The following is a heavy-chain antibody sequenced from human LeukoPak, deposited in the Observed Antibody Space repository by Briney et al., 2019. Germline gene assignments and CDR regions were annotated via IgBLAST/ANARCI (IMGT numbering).Heavy chain of an antibody. CDR3: ARDTAFQYFQH. V-gene: IGHV1-69*13. D-gene: IGHD3-3*02. CDR1: GYTFTGYY. Sequence: SVKVSCKASGYTFTGYYMHWVRQAPGQGLEWMGGIIPIFGTANYAQKFQGRVTITADESTSTAYMELSSLRSEDTAVYYCARDTAFQYFQHWGQGTLVTVSS. J-gene: IGHJ1*01. CDR2: IIPIFGTA.